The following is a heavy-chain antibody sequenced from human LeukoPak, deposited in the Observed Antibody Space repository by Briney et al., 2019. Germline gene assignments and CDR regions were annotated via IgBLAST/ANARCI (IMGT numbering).Heavy chain of an antibody. J-gene: IGHJ6*02. V-gene: IGHV1-18*01. Sequence: ASVKVSCKASGYTFTSYGISWVRQAPGQGLEGMGWISAYNGNTNYAQKLQGRVTMTTDTSTSTAYMELRSLRSDDTAVYYCARVRPVAATRLYYYYGMDVWGQGTTVTVSS. CDR2: ISAYNGNT. CDR3: ARVRPVAATRLYYYYGMDV. D-gene: IGHD2-15*01. CDR1: GYTFTSYG.